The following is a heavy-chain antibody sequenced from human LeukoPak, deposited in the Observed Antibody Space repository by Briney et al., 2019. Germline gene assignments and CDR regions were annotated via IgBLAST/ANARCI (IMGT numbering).Heavy chain of an antibody. D-gene: IGHD3-3*01. J-gene: IGHJ3*02. CDR2: IYYSGST. V-gene: IGHV4-30-4*08. Sequence: PSQTLSLTCTVSGGSISSGDYYWSWIRQPRGKGLEWIGYIYYSGSTYNNPSIKSRVTISVNTSKNQFSLKLSSVPAADTAVYYCATLTAGITIFGVANDAFDIWGQGTMVTVSS. CDR1: GGSISSGDYY. CDR3: ATLTAGITIFGVANDAFDI.